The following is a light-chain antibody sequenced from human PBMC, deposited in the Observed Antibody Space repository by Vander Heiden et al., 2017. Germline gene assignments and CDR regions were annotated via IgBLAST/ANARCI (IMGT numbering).Light chain of an antibody. Sequence: DNQMTQSPSTLAASVRDRVTITCRAIQSISSLLAWYQQKSGKAPKLLIYKAFSLESGVPSRFSGSGSGTEFTLTLSSLQPDDFATYYCQQYNSYSRTFGQGTKVEIK. CDR3: QQYNSYSRT. V-gene: IGKV1-5*03. J-gene: IGKJ1*01. CDR1: QSISSL. CDR2: KAF.